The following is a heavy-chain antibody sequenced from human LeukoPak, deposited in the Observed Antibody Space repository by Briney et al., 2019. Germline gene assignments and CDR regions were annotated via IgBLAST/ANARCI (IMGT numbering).Heavy chain of an antibody. J-gene: IGHJ4*02. CDR1: GGSSSNYY. CDR3: ARRPLFGGHPPGYYFDY. V-gene: IGHV4-34*01. D-gene: IGHD4-23*01. CDR2: INHSGST. Sequence: ASETLSLTCAVYGGSSSNYYWTWIRQPPGKGLEWIGEINHSGSTNYNPSLKSRVTISVDTSKNQFSLKLSSVTAADTAVYYCARRPLFGGHPPGYYFDYWGQGTLVTVSS.